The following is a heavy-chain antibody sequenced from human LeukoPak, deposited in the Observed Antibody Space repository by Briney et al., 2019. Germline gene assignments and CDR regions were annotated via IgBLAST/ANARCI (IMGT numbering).Heavy chain of an antibody. CDR1: EFTFSSYG. CDR2: ISYDGSNK. V-gene: IGHV3-30*18. D-gene: IGHD3-22*01. CDR3: AKDRLGALYYFDSSGYYRLDY. Sequence: PGGSLRLSCAASEFTFSSYGMRWVRQAPGKGLEWVAVISYDGSNKYYADTVKGRFTISRDNSNNTLYLQMNSLRAEGTAVYYCAKDRLGALYYFDSSGYYRLDYWGQGTLVTVSP. J-gene: IGHJ4*02.